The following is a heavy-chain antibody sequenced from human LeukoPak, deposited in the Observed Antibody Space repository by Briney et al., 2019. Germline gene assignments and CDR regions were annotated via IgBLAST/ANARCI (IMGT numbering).Heavy chain of an antibody. Sequence: GGSLRLSCAASGFTFSSYEMNWVRQAPGEGLEWVSYISSSGSTIYYADSVKGRFTISRDNAKNSLYLQMNSLRAEDTAVYYCAREMATTPGNYWGQGTLVTVSS. J-gene: IGHJ4*02. CDR1: GFTFSSYE. CDR2: ISSSGSTI. CDR3: AREMATTPGNY. D-gene: IGHD5-24*01. V-gene: IGHV3-48*03.